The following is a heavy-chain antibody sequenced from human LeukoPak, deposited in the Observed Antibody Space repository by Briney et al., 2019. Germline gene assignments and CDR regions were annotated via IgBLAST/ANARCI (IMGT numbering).Heavy chain of an antibody. D-gene: IGHD3-10*01. Sequence: GGSLRLSCAASGFTFNNYGMHWVRQAPGKGLEWVAFIRYNGNNQYYADSVKGRFTISRDNSKNTLYLQMNSLKGDDTAVYYCAKDSAFYYIDVWGKGTTVTVSS. CDR1: GFTFNNYG. CDR3: AKDSAFYYIDV. CDR2: IRYNGNNQ. V-gene: IGHV3-30*02. J-gene: IGHJ6*03.